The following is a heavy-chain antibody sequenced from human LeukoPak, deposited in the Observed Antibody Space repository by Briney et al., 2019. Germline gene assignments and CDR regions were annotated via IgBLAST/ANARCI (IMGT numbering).Heavy chain of an antibody. J-gene: IGHJ4*02. CDR3: ARKEDY. Sequence: KPSETLSLTCTVSGDSISNYYWNWIRQPAGKGLEWIGRIYSSGSTSYNPSLKSRVTISVDKSKNQFSLKLSSVTAADTAVYYCARKEDYWGQGTLVTVSS. CDR2: IYSSGST. CDR1: GDSISNYY. V-gene: IGHV4-4*07.